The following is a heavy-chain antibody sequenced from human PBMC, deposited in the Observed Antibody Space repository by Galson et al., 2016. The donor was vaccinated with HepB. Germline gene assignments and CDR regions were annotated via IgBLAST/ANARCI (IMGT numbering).Heavy chain of an antibody. CDR3: ASGTWDSGLKW. Sequence: CAISGDSVSSNSAAWNWIRLSPSRGLEWLGRTYYRSKWYNDYAVSVKSRININPDTSKNQFSLRLNSVLPEDTAMYYCASGTWDSGLKWWGQGTPVTVSS. V-gene: IGHV6-1*01. CDR2: TYYRSKWYN. D-gene: IGHD1-26*01. J-gene: IGHJ4*02. CDR1: GDSVSSNSAA.